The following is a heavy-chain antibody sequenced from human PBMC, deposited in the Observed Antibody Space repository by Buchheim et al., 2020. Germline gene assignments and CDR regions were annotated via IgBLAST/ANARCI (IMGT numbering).Heavy chain of an antibody. CDR3: VKDFDY. CDR1: GFRFSTYA. V-gene: IGHV3-23*01. J-gene: IGHJ4*02. CDR2: ISGSGSNI. Sequence: EVQLLESGGGLAQPGGSLRLSCAASGFRFSTYAMSWVRQAPGKGLEWVSVISGSGSNIYYADSVKGRVTISRENSKKTLYLQMNNLRAEDTAIYYCVKDFDYWGQGTL.